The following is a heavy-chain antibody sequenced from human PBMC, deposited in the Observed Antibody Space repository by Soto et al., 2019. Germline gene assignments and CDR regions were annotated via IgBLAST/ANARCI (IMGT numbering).Heavy chain of an antibody. V-gene: IGHV1-8*03. D-gene: IGHD2-21*01. CDR3: ARGLIAVDTSNGQDF. Sequence: ASVKVSCKASGYTFTSYAINWVRQAPGQGLEWMGWINPISGNTNYAQKFQGRVTITTDTSTSTAYMELSSLRSEDTAVYYCARGLIAVDTSNGQDFWGQGTLVTVSS. CDR1: GYTFTSYA. CDR2: INPISGNT. J-gene: IGHJ4*02.